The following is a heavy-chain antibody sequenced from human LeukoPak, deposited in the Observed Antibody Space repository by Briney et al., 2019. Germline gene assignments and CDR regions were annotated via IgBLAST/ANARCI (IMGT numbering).Heavy chain of an antibody. D-gene: IGHD1-26*01. CDR3: ARDVTYYTY. Sequence: SETLSLTCAVYGGSFSGYYWSWIRRPPGKGLEWIGYIYYSGSTNYNPSLKSRVTISVDTSKNQFSLKLSSVTAADTAVYYCARDVTYYTYWGQGTLVTVSS. V-gene: IGHV4-59*01. CDR2: IYYSGST. J-gene: IGHJ4*02. CDR1: GGSFSGYY.